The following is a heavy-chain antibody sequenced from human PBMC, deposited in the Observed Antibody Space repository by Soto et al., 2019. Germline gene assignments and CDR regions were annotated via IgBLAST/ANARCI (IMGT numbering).Heavy chain of an antibody. V-gene: IGHV3-53*01. CDR1: GFTVSSNY. J-gene: IGHJ6*02. D-gene: IGHD6-19*01. Sequence: PGGSLRLSCAASGFTVSSNYMSWVRQAPGKGLEWVSVIYSGGSTYYADSVKGRFTISRDDSKNTLYLQMNSLRAEDTAVYYCARARRIAVAGTPLAGHYYGMDVWGQGTTVTVSS. CDR3: ARARRIAVAGTPLAGHYYGMDV. CDR2: IYSGGST.